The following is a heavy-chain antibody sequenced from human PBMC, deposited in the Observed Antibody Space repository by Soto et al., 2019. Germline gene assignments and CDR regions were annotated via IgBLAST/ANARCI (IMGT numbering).Heavy chain of an antibody. CDR1: GFSIRNSHSF. V-gene: IGHV4-39*01. CDR2: VYHNGGA. CDR3: GRVVEGATRHTDPDS. D-gene: IGHD2-21*01. J-gene: IGHJ5*01. Sequence: SATLSLTSTVSGFSIRNSHSFWAWIRQPPGKGLQFIASVYHNGGAHYNSSLKSRVTISVDTANNQVSLRMRSLTAADTAFYYCGRVVEGATRHTDPDSWGQGILVTVSS.